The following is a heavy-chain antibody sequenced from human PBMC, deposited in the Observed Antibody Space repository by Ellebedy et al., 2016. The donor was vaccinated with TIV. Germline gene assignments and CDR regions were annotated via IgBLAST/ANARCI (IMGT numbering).Heavy chain of an antibody. Sequence: SETLSFTXTVSGGSISSYYWSWIRQPPGKGLEWIGYIYNSGTTNYNPSLKSRVTISVDTSKNQFSLKLNSVTAADTAVYYCARIGSYSIRDWGQGTLVTVSS. CDR3: ARIGSYSIRD. CDR1: GGSISSYY. CDR2: IYNSGTT. J-gene: IGHJ4*02. D-gene: IGHD2-15*01. V-gene: IGHV4-59*01.